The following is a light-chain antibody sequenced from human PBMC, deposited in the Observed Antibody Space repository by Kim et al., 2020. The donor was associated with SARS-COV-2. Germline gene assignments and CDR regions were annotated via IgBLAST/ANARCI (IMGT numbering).Light chain of an antibody. CDR3: NSRDSNDNVV. Sequence: VALGQTVRSTCQGDSLRSYYATWYQQKPGQAPILVIYGKNNRPSGIPDRFSGSSSGNTASLTITGNQAGDEADYYCNSRDSNDNVVFGGGTKLTVL. V-gene: IGLV3-19*01. CDR1: SLRSYY. J-gene: IGLJ2*01. CDR2: GKN.